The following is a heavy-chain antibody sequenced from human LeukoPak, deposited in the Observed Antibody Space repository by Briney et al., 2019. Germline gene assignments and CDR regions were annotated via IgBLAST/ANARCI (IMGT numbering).Heavy chain of an antibody. CDR1: GFTFGSYG. V-gene: IGHV3-23*01. D-gene: IGHD3-22*01. Sequence: GGALRLSCVASGFTFGSYGMSWVRQAPGKGLEWVSFITPNADRTSYADSVEGRFTISRDNPRNTLYMQMNSLRDEDTALYYCAIMHGYYDGSGYWVQWGQGTLVTVSS. CDR3: AIMHGYYDGSGYWVQ. CDR2: ITPNADRT. J-gene: IGHJ1*01.